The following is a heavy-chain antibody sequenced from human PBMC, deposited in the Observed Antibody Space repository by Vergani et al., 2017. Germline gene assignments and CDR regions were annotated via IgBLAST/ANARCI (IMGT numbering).Heavy chain of an antibody. CDR3: AGPDDYVWGSYRYSVLSY. J-gene: IGHJ4*02. Sequence: QVQLVQSGAEVKKPGSSVKVSCKASGGTFSSYAISWVRQAPGQGLEWMGGIIPIFGTANYAQKFQGRVTITADESTSTAYMELSSLRSEDTAVYYCAGPDDYVWGSYRYSVLSYWGQGTLVTVSS. D-gene: IGHD3-16*02. CDR1: GGTFSSYA. V-gene: IGHV1-69*01. CDR2: IIPIFGTA.